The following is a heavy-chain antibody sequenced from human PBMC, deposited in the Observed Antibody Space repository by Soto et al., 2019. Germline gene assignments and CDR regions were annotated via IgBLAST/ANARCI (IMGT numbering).Heavy chain of an antibody. V-gene: IGHV3-48*01. Sequence: EVQLVESGGGLVQPGGSLRLSCEASGFTFSSYSMNWVRQAPGKGLEWVSYISSSSSIIYYADSVKGRFTISRDNAKNSLYLQMNSLRAEDTAVYYCALELLFAFDIWGQGTMVTVSS. CDR3: ALELLFAFDI. CDR2: ISSSSSII. J-gene: IGHJ3*02. CDR1: GFTFSSYS. D-gene: IGHD2-21*02.